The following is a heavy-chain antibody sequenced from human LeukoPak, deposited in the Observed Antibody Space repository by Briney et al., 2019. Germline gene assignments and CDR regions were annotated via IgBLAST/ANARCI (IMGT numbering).Heavy chain of an antibody. V-gene: IGHV3-7*01. CDR1: GFTFSTYW. CDR2: IKEDGSEK. CDR3: ARDSSGYQ. Sequence: GGSLRLSCAASGFTFSTYWMSWVRQAPGKGLEWVANIKEDGSEKYYGDSVKGRFTISRDNAKNSLYLEMNSLRVGDTAVYYCARDSSGYQWGQGTLVTVSS. D-gene: IGHD3-22*01. J-gene: IGHJ4*02.